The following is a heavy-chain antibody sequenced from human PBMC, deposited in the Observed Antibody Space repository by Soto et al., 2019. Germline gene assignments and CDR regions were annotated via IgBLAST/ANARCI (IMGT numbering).Heavy chain of an antibody. CDR2: ITTAGDT. CDR1: RFTFSNYD. J-gene: IGHJ6*02. V-gene: IGHV3-13*01. CDR3: ARELHGGSYGMDV. Sequence: EVQLVESGGGLVQPGGSLRLSCAASRFTFSNYDMNWVSQVTGKCLEWVSGITTAGDTYYPGSVKGRFTISREKAKNSLYLQMNSLSAGDTAVYYCARELHGGSYGMDVWGQGTTVTVSS.